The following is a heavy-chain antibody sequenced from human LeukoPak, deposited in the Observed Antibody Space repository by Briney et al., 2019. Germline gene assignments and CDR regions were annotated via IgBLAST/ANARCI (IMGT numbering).Heavy chain of an antibody. V-gene: IGHV3-74*01. Sequence: GGSMTLSCVASGFTFSSYWMHWDSPDQRKGLVWVSRINGDGRNINYADSVRGRFTISRDNAKNTLYLQMNTLRVEDTAVYYCTRDLMDYDVSTGLHHYYMDVWGQGTTVTVSS. CDR3: TRDLMDYDVSTGLHHYYMDV. CDR1: GFTFSSYW. J-gene: IGHJ6*02. D-gene: IGHD3-9*01. CDR2: INGDGRNI.